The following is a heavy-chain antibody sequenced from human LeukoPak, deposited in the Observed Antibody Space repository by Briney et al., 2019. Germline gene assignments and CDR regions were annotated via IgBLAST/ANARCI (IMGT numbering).Heavy chain of an antibody. D-gene: IGHD3-10*01. CDR1: GFTFSNHG. J-gene: IGHJ4*02. Sequence: GGTLRLSCAASGFTFSNHGMNWVRQAPGKGLEWVSRISPSGDITYYADSVKGRFTISRDNSKNTLYLEVISLTAEDTAVYYCAKDDAWLRFGEWSQGTLVTVSS. CDR3: AKDDAWLRFGE. CDR2: ISPSGDIT. V-gene: IGHV3-23*01.